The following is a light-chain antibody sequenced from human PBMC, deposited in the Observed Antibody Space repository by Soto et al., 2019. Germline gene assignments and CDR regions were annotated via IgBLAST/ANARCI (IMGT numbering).Light chain of an antibody. J-gene: IGLJ7*01. CDR1: SSDVGGYNS. CDR2: EGS. V-gene: IGLV2-14*01. Sequence: QSVLTQPASVSGSPGQSITISCTRTSSDVGGYNSLSWYQQHPGKAPKLMIYEGSNRPSGVSNRFSGSESGNTASLTISGLQAEDEAEYYCCSSTTGSTLVFGGGTQLTVL. CDR3: CSSTTGSTLV.